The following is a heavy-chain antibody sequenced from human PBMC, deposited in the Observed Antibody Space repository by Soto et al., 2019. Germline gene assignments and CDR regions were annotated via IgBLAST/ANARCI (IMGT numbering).Heavy chain of an antibody. Sequence: SETLSLTCTVSGGSISSSSYYWSWIRQPPGKGMEWIGYIYYSGSTNYNPSLKSRVTISVDTSKNQFSLKLSSVTAADTAVYYCARGGSLYNWSYSRAFRIYYFDYWGQGTLVTVSS. CDR2: IYYSGST. V-gene: IGHV4-61*05. J-gene: IGHJ4*02. CDR3: ARGGSLYNWSYSRAFRIYYFDY. CDR1: GGSISSSSYY. D-gene: IGHD1-7*01.